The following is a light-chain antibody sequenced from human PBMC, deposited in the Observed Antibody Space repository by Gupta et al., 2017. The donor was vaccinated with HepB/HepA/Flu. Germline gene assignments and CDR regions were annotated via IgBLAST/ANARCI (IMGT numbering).Light chain of an antibody. J-gene: IGKJ5*01. CDR1: QSVSSY. V-gene: IGKV3-11*01. CDR2: DAS. Sequence: IVLTQSPATLSLSPGERATLSCRASQSVSSYLAWYQQKPGQAPRLLIYDASNRATGIPARFSGSGSGTDFTLTISSLEPEDFAVYYCQQRSNWLAITFGQGTRLEIK. CDR3: QQRSNWLAIT.